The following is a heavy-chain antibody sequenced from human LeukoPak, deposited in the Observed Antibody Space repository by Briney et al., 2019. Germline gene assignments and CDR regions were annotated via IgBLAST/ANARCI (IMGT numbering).Heavy chain of an antibody. CDR2: ISGDSITT. Sequence: GGSLRLSCAASGFSFSSYAMSWVRQAPGKGLEWVSVISGDSITTFYADSVKGRFTISRDNAKNTVFLQMSSLRAEDTALYYCARKSASGNYPLDYWGQGTLVTVSS. J-gene: IGHJ4*02. CDR3: ARKSASGNYPLDY. V-gene: IGHV3-23*01. D-gene: IGHD3-10*01. CDR1: GFSFSSYA.